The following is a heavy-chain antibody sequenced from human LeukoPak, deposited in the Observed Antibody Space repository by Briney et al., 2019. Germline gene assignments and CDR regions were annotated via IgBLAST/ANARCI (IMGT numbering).Heavy chain of an antibody. J-gene: IGHJ4*02. Sequence: SETLSLTCTVSGDSISSSYWSWIRQPAGKGLQWIGRIHTSGGTRYNPSLKSRITMSVDASKNQFSLSLTSVTAADTAVYYCARDLALGYCPSSSCSSPLFDYWGQETLVTVSS. D-gene: IGHD2-2*01. V-gene: IGHV4-4*07. CDR3: ARDLALGYCPSSSCSSPLFDY. CDR2: IHTSGGT. CDR1: GDSISSSY.